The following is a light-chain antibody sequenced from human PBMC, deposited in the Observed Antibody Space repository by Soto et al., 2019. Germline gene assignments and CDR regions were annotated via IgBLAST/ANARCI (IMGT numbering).Light chain of an antibody. CDR3: QSYDSSLSGPGV. CDR2: GNS. J-gene: IGLJ3*02. Sequence: QSVLTQTPSVSGAPGQRVTISCTGSSSNIGAGYDVHWYQQLPGTAPKLLIYGNSNRPSGVPDRLSGSKSGTSASLAITGLQAEDEADYYCQSYDSSLSGPGVFGGGTKLTVL. V-gene: IGLV1-40*01. CDR1: SSNIGAGYD.